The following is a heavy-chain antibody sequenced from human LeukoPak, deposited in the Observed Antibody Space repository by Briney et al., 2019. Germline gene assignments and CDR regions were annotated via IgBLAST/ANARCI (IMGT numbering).Heavy chain of an antibody. V-gene: IGHV1-69*04. Sequence: SVKVSCKASGGTFSSYAISWVRQAPGQGLEWMGRIIPILGIANYAQKFQGGVTITADKSTSTAYMELSSLRSEDTAVYYCASETFYSSGLLAYYYYYMDVWGKGTTVTVSS. CDR3: ASETFYSSGLLAYYYYYMDV. CDR2: IIPILGIA. D-gene: IGHD6-19*01. CDR1: GGTFSSYA. J-gene: IGHJ6*03.